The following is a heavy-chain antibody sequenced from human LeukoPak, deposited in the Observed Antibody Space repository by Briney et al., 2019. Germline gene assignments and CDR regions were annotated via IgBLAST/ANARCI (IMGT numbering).Heavy chain of an antibody. Sequence: GGSLRLSCAASGFTFSSYAMSWVRQAPGKGLEWVAVISFDGIIEYYADSVKGRFTISRDNAQNTLYLQLNSLRAEDTAVYYCAVGGYHYSYYRLDVWGQGTTVVVSS. D-gene: IGHD5-12*01. CDR3: AVGGYHYSYYRLDV. CDR1: GFTFSSYA. CDR2: ISFDGIIE. J-gene: IGHJ6*02. V-gene: IGHV3-30-3*01.